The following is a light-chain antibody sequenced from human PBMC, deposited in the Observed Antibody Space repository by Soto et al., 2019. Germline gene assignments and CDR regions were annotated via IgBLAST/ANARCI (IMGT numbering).Light chain of an antibody. V-gene: IGKV3-15*01. Sequence: EIVMTQSPATLSVSPGERATLSCRASQSVSSNLAWYQPKPGQAPRLLIYGASTRATGIPARFSGSGSGTEFTLTISSLQSEDFAVYYCQQYNNWPPWTFGQETKVEIK. CDR1: QSVSSN. J-gene: IGKJ1*01. CDR2: GAS. CDR3: QQYNNWPPWT.